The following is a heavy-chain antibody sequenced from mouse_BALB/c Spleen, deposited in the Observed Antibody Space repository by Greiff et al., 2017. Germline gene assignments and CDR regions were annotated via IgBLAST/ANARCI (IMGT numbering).Heavy chain of an antibody. D-gene: IGHD3-3*01. Sequence: EVMLVESGGDLVKPGGSLKLSCAASGFTFSSYTMSWVRQTPEKRLEWVATISSGGSYTYYPDSVKGRFTISRDNAKNTLYLQMSSLKSEDTAMYYCTRPTLGNAMDYWGQGTSVTVSS. CDR1: GFTFSSYT. CDR3: TRPTLGNAMDY. CDR2: ISSGGSYT. J-gene: IGHJ4*01. V-gene: IGHV5-6-4*01.